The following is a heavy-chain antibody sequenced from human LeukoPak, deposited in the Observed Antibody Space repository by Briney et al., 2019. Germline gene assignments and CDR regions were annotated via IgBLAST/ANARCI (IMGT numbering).Heavy chain of an antibody. CDR1: GFIFSNYW. D-gene: IGHD3-16*02. CDR2: IKQDGSET. V-gene: IGHV3-7*01. Sequence: GGSLRLSCATSGFIFSNYWMSWVRQAPGKGLEWVANIKQDGSETYYVDSVKGRFAISRDDAKNSLYLQMNSLRAEDTAVYYCARDFKRLRLGELSAPPDAFDIWGQGTMVTVSS. CDR3: ARDFKRLRLGELSAPPDAFDI. J-gene: IGHJ3*02.